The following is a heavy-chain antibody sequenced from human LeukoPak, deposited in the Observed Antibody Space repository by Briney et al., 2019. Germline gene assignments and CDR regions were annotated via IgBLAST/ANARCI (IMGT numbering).Heavy chain of an antibody. CDR3: ARGGGYDYVWGSYRTSYFDY. D-gene: IGHD3-16*02. J-gene: IGHJ4*02. Sequence: SVKVSCKASGGTFSSYAISWVRQAPGQGLEWMGGIIPIFGTANYAQKFQGRVTITADESTSTAYMELSSLRYEDTAVYYCARGGGYDYVWGSYRTSYFDYWGQGTLVTVSS. V-gene: IGHV1-69*13. CDR2: IIPIFGTA. CDR1: GGTFSSYA.